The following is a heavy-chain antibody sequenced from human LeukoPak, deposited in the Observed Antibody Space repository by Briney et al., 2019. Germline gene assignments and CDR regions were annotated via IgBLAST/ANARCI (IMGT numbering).Heavy chain of an antibody. D-gene: IGHD3-22*01. CDR1: GFTFSSYW. CDR2: IKQDGGEK. CDR3: ARRYYGSAAYRLPYDY. J-gene: IGHJ4*02. V-gene: IGHV3-7*01. Sequence: PGGSLRLSCAASGFTFSSYWMSWVRQAPGKGLEWVANIKQDGGEKYYVDSVKGRFTISRDNAKNSLYLQMNSLRAEDTAVYYCARRYYGSAAYRLPYDYWGQGTLVTVSS.